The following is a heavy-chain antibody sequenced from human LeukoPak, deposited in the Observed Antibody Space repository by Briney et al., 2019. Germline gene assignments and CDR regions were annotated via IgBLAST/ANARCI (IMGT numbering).Heavy chain of an antibody. CDR3: ARDKGDYYYYYYYMDV. Sequence: SVKVSCKASGGTFSSYAISWVRQAPGQGLEWMGRIIPIFGTANYAQKFQGRVTITTDESTSTAYMELSRLRSDDTAVYYCARDKGDYYYYYYYMDVWGKGTTVTVSS. J-gene: IGHJ6*03. V-gene: IGHV1-69*05. CDR1: GGTFSSYA. CDR2: IIPIFGTA. D-gene: IGHD3-10*01.